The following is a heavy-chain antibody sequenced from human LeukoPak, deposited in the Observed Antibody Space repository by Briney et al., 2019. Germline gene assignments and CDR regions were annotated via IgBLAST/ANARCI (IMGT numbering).Heavy chain of an antibody. J-gene: IGHJ3*02. CDR3: ARAPRAAGTRGERRRGAFDI. CDR2: INHSGST. Sequence: SETLSLTCAVYGGSFSGYYWSWIRQPPGKGLEWIGEINHSGSTNYNPSLKGRVTISVDTSKNQFSLKLSSVTAADTAVYYCARAPRAAGTRGERRRGAFDIWGQGTMVTVSS. V-gene: IGHV4-34*01. CDR1: GGSFSGYY. D-gene: IGHD1-1*01.